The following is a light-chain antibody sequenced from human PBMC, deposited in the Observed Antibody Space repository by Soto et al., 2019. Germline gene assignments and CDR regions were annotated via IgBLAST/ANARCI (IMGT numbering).Light chain of an antibody. V-gene: IGKV1-12*02. CDR2: ATS. Sequence: TQLTQSPSSVSASVGDRVTISCRASQDISNGLAWYQQKPGKAPKPLIYATSSLQSGVPSRFSGSRSGTSFTFTISSLQAEDFATYYCQEAHGFPWMFGQGTRV. CDR1: QDISNG. CDR3: QEAHGFPWM. J-gene: IGKJ1*01.